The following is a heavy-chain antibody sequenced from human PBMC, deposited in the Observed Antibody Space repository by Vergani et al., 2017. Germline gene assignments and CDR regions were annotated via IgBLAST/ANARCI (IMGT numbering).Heavy chain of an antibody. D-gene: IGHD2/OR15-2a*01. J-gene: IGHJ4*01. CDR1: GFPFSNSA. CDR3: VKEKIGLGSYFFDS. CDR2: ISGPGLRT. Sequence: EVHLLESGGGLVQSGGSLRLSCAASGFPFSNSAVSWVRQAPGRGLAWVSSISGPGLRTYYADSVKGRFSISRDNSKNTVFLQMHSLRAEDTAIYYCVKEKIGLGSYFFDSWGHGILVTVSS. V-gene: IGHV3-23*01.